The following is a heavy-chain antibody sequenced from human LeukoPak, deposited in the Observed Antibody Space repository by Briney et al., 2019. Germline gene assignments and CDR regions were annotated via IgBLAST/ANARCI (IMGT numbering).Heavy chain of an antibody. CDR1: GFTFSTYA. CDR3: ARGRYYDSSGYYNFFDP. J-gene: IGHJ5*02. Sequence: PGGSLRLSCAASGFTFSTYAMSWVRQAPGKGLEWVSAISDTTYYADSVKGRFTISRDNSKNTLYLQMNSLRTEDTAVYYCARGRYYDSSGYYNFFDPWGQGTLVTVSS. D-gene: IGHD3-22*01. CDR2: ISDTT. V-gene: IGHV3-23*01.